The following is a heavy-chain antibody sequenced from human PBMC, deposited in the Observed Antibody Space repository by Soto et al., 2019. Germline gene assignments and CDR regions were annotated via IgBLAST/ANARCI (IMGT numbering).Heavy chain of an antibody. V-gene: IGHV3-9*01. D-gene: IGHD6-13*01. J-gene: IGHJ5*01. CDR3: AKDGRIAAAGTGENWFDS. CDR1: GFTFDDYA. CDR2: ISWNSGSI. Sequence: GGSLRLSCAASGFTFDDYAMHWVRQAPGKGLEWVSGISWNSGSIGYADSVKGRFTISRDNAKNSLYLQMNSLRAEDTALYYCAKDGRIAAAGTGENWFDSWGQGTLVTVSS.